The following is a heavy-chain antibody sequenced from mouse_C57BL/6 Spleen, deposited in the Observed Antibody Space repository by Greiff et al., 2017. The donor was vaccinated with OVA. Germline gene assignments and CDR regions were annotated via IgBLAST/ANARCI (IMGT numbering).Heavy chain of an antibody. Sequence: QVQLQQPGAELVKPGASVKLSCKASGYTFTSYWMQWVKQRPGQGLEWIGEIDPSDRYTNYTQKFKGKATLTVDTSSSTAYMQLSSLTSEDSAVDYCARGESNREEAYWGQGTLVTVSA. CDR1: GYTFTSYW. V-gene: IGHV1-50*01. J-gene: IGHJ3*01. CDR2: IDPSDRYT. CDR3: ARGESNREEAY. D-gene: IGHD4-1*01.